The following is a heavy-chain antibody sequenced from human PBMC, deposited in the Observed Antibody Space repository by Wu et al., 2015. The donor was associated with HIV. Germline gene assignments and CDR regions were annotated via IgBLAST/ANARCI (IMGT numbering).Heavy chain of an antibody. J-gene: IGHJ5*02. D-gene: IGHD3-10*01. CDR3: ATRGVRGVEP. V-gene: IGHV4-38-2*01. CDR1: GTSVSSDYY. CDR2: LYHTGST. Sequence: QVQLQESGPGLVKPSETLSLTCVVSGTSVSSDYYWGWIRQTPGKGLEWIGTLYHTGSTYYNPSLKSRVTISVDTSQKLISVTAADTAVYYCATRGVRGVEPWGQGTLVTVSS.